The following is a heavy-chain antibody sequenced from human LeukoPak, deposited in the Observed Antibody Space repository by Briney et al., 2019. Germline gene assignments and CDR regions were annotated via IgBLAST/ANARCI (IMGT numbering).Heavy chain of an antibody. D-gene: IGHD4-17*01. CDR2: IRSKADNYAT. Sequence: PGGSLRLSCTASGFTFSDSAIHWVRQASGKGLEWVGRIRSKADNYATAYSASVKGRFTISRDDSKNTAYLQMNSLKTEDTAVYFCTRLTMTTDSFDYWGQGTLVTVSS. CDR3: TRLTMTTDSFDY. V-gene: IGHV3-73*01. CDR1: GFTFSDSA. J-gene: IGHJ4*02.